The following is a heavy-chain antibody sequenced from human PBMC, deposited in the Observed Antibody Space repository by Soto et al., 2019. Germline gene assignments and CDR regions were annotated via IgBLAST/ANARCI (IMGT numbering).Heavy chain of an antibody. J-gene: IGHJ3*02. Sequence: EVQLVESGGGLVQPGGSLRLSCAASGFTFSSYSMNWVRQAPGKGLEWVSYISSSSSTIYYADSVKGRFTISRDNAKNSPYLPMSRLRAGDRAVYYCARPSTDDAFVIWGEGTMVTVSS. CDR2: ISSSSSTI. D-gene: IGHD4-17*01. CDR3: ARPSTDDAFVI. V-gene: IGHV3-48*01. CDR1: GFTFSSYS.